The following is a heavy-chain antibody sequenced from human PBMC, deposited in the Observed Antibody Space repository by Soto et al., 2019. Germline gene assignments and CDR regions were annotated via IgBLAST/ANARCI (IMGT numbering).Heavy chain of an antibody. CDR3: ARPAVRPIGGLIGPFDY. CDR1: GYTFTNYA. V-gene: IGHV1-3*05. D-gene: IGHD3-16*02. J-gene: IGHJ4*02. CDR2: INAGNGNT. Sequence: QVQLVQSGAEEKKPGASVKVSCKASGYTFTNYAMHWVRQAPGQSLEWMGWINAGNGNTKYSQKFQGRVTITRDTSASTADMQLSSLRPEDTAVYYCARPAVRPIGGLIGPFDYWGQGTLVTVSS.